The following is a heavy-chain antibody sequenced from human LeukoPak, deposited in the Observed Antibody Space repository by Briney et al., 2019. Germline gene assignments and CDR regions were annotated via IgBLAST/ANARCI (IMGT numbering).Heavy chain of an antibody. J-gene: IGHJ4*02. Sequence: GGSLRLSCAASGFTFSSYAMSWVRQAPGKGLEWVSAISGSGGSTYYADSVKGRFTISRDNSKNTLYLQMNSLRAEDTAVYYCAKDLAVAVDGYIDYRGQGTLVTVSS. CDR1: GFTFSSYA. CDR3: AKDLAVAVDGYIDY. CDR2: ISGSGGST. D-gene: IGHD6-19*01. V-gene: IGHV3-23*01.